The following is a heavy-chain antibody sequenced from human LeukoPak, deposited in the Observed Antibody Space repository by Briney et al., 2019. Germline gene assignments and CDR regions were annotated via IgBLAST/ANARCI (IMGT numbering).Heavy chain of an antibody. V-gene: IGHV3-23*01. CDR1: GFTFSSYA. D-gene: IGHD3-22*01. CDR2: ISGSGAST. Sequence: TGGSLRLSCAASGFTFSSYAMSWVRQAPGKGLEWVSGISGSGASTYYADSVKGRLTTSRDNSKNTLYLQMNSLRAEDTAVYYCAKDRAFYYDSSGYYPDAFDIWGQGTMVTVSS. CDR3: AKDRAFYYDSSGYYPDAFDI. J-gene: IGHJ3*02.